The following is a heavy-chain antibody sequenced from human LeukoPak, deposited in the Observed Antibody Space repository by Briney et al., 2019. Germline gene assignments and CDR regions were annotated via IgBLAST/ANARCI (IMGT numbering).Heavy chain of an antibody. CDR1: GFTFSSYG. D-gene: IGHD5-12*01. CDR2: IWYDGGNK. Sequence: GGSLRLSCAASGFTFSSYGMHWVRQAPGKGLEWVAVIWYDGGNKYYADSVKGRFTISRDNSKNTLYLQMNSLRAEDTAVYYCAKALLGSGSYFDYWGQGTLVTVSS. J-gene: IGHJ4*02. CDR3: AKALLGSGSYFDY. V-gene: IGHV3-33*06.